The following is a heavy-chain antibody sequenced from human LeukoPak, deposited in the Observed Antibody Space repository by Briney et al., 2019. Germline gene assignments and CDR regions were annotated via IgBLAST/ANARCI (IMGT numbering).Heavy chain of an antibody. J-gene: IGHJ4*02. Sequence: AGSLRLSCAASGFTFSAYWMAWVRQAPGKGLEWVANMKQDGREKHYVDSVKGRFTISRDNARNSLYLQMNSLRAEDSAVYYCARDDVGALDYWGQGTLVTVSS. D-gene: IGHD3-16*01. V-gene: IGHV3-7*01. CDR3: ARDDVGALDY. CDR2: MKQDGREK. CDR1: GFTFSAYW.